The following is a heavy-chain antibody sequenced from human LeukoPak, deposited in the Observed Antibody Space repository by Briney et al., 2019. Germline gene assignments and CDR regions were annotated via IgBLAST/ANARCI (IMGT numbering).Heavy chain of an antibody. J-gene: IGHJ4*02. CDR3: AGTYQLLDNYFDY. CDR1: GFFFNSYW. V-gene: IGHV3-7*03. Sequence: GGSLRLSCVTSGFFFNSYWMSWVRQAPGKGLEWVANENQDGSEIYYVDSVKGRFIMSRDNTKNSFYLQMSSLRVEDTAVYYCAGTYQLLDNYFDYWGQGTLVTVSS. D-gene: IGHD2-2*01. CDR2: ENQDGSEI.